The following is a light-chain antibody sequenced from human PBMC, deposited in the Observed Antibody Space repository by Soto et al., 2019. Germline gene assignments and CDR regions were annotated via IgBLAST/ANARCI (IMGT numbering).Light chain of an antibody. J-gene: IGKJ1*01. V-gene: IGKV2-28*01. CDR1: QSLLHTNGYNY. Sequence: IVMTQSPLALPVTPGEPASISCRSSQSLLHTNGYNYLDWYLQKPGQSPQILIFLGSDRASGVPDRFSGSGSGTEFTLIISNLQPDDFATYYCQQFKDYVWTFXQGTKVDIK. CDR3: QQFKDYVWT. CDR2: LGS.